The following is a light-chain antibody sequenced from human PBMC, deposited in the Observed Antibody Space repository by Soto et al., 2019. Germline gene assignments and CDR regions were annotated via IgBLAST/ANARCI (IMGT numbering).Light chain of an antibody. CDR2: GAS. V-gene: IGKV3-20*01. CDR3: QQYGSSPLT. Sequence: EIVLTQSLGILSLSPGERATISCRASQSVSSSYLAWYQQKPGQAPRLLIYGASSRATGIPDRFSGSGSGTDLTLTISRLEPEDFAVYYSQQYGSSPLTFGGGTKVEIK. J-gene: IGKJ4*01. CDR1: QSVSSSY.